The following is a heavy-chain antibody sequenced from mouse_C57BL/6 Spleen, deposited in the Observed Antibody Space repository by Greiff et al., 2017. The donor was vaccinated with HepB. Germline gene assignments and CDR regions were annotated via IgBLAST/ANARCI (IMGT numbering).Heavy chain of an antibody. V-gene: IGHV2-2*01. CDR3: ARKDGNYAYAMDY. Sequence: VQLKESGPGLVQPSQSLSITCTVSGFSLTSYGVHWVRQSPGKGLEWLGVIWSGGSTDYNAAFISRLSISKDNSKSQVFFKMNSLQADDTAIYYCARKDGNYAYAMDYWGQGTSVTVSS. CDR2: IWSGGST. J-gene: IGHJ4*01. CDR1: GFSLTSYG. D-gene: IGHD2-1*01.